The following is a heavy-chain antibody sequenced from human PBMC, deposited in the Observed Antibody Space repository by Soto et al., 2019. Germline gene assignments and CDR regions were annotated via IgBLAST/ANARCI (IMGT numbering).Heavy chain of an antibody. J-gene: IGHJ3*02. Sequence: QVQLQESGPGLVKPSETLSLTCTVSGGSISSYYWSWIRQPPGKGLEWIGYIYYSGSTNYNPSLKSRVTISGDTSKNQFSLKLSSVTAADTAVYYCARHVAGHNDPDAFDIWGQGTMVTVSS. V-gene: IGHV4-59*08. CDR2: IYYSGST. D-gene: IGHD6-19*01. CDR3: ARHVAGHNDPDAFDI. CDR1: GGSISSYY.